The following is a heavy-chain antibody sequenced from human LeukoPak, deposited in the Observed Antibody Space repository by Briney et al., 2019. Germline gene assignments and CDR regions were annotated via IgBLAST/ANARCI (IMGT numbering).Heavy chain of an antibody. CDR1: GFTFSNYW. J-gene: IGHJ6*02. Sequence: GGSLRLSCAASGFTFSNYWMSWVRQAPGKGLEWVANIKQDGSKKNYVDSVKGRFTISRDNAKNSLYLQMNSLRAEDTAVYYCARGSYYDFWSGYWRGSKHYGMDVWGQGTTVTVSS. V-gene: IGHV3-7*03. D-gene: IGHD3-3*01. CDR3: ARGSYYDFWSGYWRGSKHYGMDV. CDR2: IKQDGSKK.